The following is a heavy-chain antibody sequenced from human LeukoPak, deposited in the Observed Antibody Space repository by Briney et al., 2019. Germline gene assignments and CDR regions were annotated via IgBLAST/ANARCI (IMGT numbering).Heavy chain of an antibody. J-gene: IGHJ4*02. Sequence: PSQTLSLTCTVSGGSISSGDYYWSWIRQPPGKGLEWIGEINHSGSTNYNPSLKSRVTISVDTSKNQFSLKLSSVTAADTAVYYCARIQDPDYWGQGTLVTVSS. V-gene: IGHV4-30-4*08. CDR2: INHSGST. CDR1: GGSISSGDYY. CDR3: ARIQDPDY.